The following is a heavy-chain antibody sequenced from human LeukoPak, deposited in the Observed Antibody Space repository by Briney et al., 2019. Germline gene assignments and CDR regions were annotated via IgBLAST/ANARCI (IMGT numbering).Heavy chain of an antibody. CDR2: IIPVFAIA. Sequence: SVKVSCKASGYTFTSYYMHWVRQAPGQGLEWMAVIIPVFAIADSAQKFQGRVTITADESTSTVYMEMSSLTSEDTAVYYCARLGYDSSELDYDYYYIDVWGKGTTVTVSS. V-gene: IGHV1-69*13. CDR3: ARLGYDSSELDYDYYYIDV. J-gene: IGHJ6*03. CDR1: GYTFTSYY. D-gene: IGHD3-22*01.